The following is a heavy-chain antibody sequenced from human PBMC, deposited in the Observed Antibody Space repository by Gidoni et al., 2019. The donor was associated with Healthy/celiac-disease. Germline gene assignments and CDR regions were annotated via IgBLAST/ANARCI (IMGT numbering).Heavy chain of an antibody. V-gene: IGHV3-23*01. Sequence: EVQLLESGGGLVQPGGSLRLSCAASGFTFSSYAMSWVRQAPGKGLEWVSAISGSGGSTYYADSVKGRFTISRDNSKNTLYLQMNSLRAEDTAVYYCAKLGHYDSSGYYYRYFDLWGRGTLVTVSS. D-gene: IGHD3-22*01. J-gene: IGHJ2*01. CDR3: AKLGHYDSSGYYYRYFDL. CDR1: GFTFSSYA. CDR2: ISGSGGST.